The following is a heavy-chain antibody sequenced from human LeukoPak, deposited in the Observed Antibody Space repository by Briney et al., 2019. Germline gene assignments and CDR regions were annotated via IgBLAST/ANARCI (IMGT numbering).Heavy chain of an antibody. CDR3: ARGAPLVGATTD. V-gene: IGHV1-69*05. Sequence: ASVKVSCKASGGTFSSYAISWVRQAPGQGLEWMGGIIPIFGTANYAQKFQGRVTMTRDTSTSTVYMELSSLRSEDTAVYYCARGAPLVGATTDWGQGTLVTVSS. D-gene: IGHD1-26*01. CDR1: GGTFSSYA. CDR2: IIPIFGTA. J-gene: IGHJ4*02.